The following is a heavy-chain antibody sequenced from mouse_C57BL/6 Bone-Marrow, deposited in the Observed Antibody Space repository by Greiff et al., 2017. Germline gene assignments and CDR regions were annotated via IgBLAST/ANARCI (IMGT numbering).Heavy chain of an antibody. V-gene: IGHV1-81*01. CDR2: IYPRSGNT. CDR1: GYTFTSYG. J-gene: IGHJ1*03. CDR3: AREEIYYYGSSPWYFDV. D-gene: IGHD1-1*01. Sequence: QVQLQQSGAELARPGASVKLSCKASGYTFTSYGISWVKQRTGQGLEWIGEIYPRSGNTYYNEKFKGKATLTADKSSSKAYMELRSLTSEDSAVYFCAREEIYYYGSSPWYFDVWGTGTTVTVSS.